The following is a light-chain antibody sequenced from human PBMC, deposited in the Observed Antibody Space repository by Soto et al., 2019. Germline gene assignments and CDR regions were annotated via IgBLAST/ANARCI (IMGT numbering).Light chain of an antibody. J-gene: IGLJ2*01. CDR3: SSYTSSSRV. CDR2: DVS. V-gene: IGLV2-14*01. Sequence: QSALTQPASVSGSPGQSINISCTGTSSDVGGYNYVSWYQQHPGKAPKLMIYDVSNRPSGVANRFSGSKSGNTASLTISGLQAEDEADYYCSSYTSSSRVFGGGTKVTVL. CDR1: SSDVGGYNY.